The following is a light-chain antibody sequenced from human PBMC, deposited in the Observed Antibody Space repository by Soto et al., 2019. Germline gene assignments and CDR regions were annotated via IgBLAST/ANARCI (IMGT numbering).Light chain of an antibody. J-gene: IGKJ5*01. V-gene: IGKV1-27*01. CDR2: AAS. CDR1: QGILTY. CDR3: QQYNSYSIP. Sequence: IQMTHSPASLSASVGDRVTITCRASQGILTYLAWYQQKPGQVPELLIQAASTLQPGVPSRFSGSGSGTEFTLTINSLQPEDVATYYSQQYNSYSIPSGQGTRLEIK.